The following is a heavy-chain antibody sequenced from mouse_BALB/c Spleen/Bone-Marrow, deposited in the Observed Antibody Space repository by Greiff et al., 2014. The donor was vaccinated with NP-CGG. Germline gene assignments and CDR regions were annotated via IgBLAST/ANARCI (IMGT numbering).Heavy chain of an antibody. CDR1: GFNIKDTY. CDR2: IDPANGNT. J-gene: IGHJ2*01. CDR3: ARTDY. Sequence: EVKLMESGAELVKPGASVKLSCTASGFNIKDTYMHWVRQRPEQGLEWIGWIDPANGNTKYDPKFQGKATITADTSSNTAYLQLSSLTSEDTAVYYCARTDYWGQGTTLTVSS. V-gene: IGHV14-3*02.